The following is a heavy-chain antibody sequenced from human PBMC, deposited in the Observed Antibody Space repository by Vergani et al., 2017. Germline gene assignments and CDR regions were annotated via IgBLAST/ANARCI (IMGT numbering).Heavy chain of an antibody. CDR3: ARDLTGDWYFDL. D-gene: IGHD7-27*01. CDR2: INHSGST. CDR1: GGSFSGYY. Sequence: QVQLQQWGAGLLKPSETLSLTCAVYGGSFSGYYWSWIRQPPGKGLEWIGEINHSGSTNYNPSLKSRVTISVDTSKNQFSLKLSSVTAADTAVYYCARDLTGDWYFDLWGRGTLVTVSS. J-gene: IGHJ2*01. V-gene: IGHV4-34*01.